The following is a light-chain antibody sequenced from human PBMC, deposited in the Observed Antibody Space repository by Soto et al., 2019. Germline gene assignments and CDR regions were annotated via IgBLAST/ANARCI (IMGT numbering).Light chain of an antibody. Sequence: DIQMTQSPSSLSASVGDRVTITCRASQTINSYLNWYQQKPGKAPKLLIYTSSSLQSGVPSRFSGSVSGTDFTLTISSLQPEDFATYYCQQSYSTPLTFGGGTKVEVK. CDR3: QQSYSTPLT. V-gene: IGKV1-39*01. CDR1: QTINSY. CDR2: TSS. J-gene: IGKJ4*01.